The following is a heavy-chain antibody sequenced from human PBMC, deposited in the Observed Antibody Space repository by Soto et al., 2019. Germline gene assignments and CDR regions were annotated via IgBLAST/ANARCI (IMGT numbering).Heavy chain of an antibody. CDR2: INHSGST. V-gene: IGHV4-34*01. D-gene: IGHD1-26*01. J-gene: IGHJ5*02. CDR3: ARGEVGASTGYAS. Sequence: VQLQQGGAGLLKPSETLSLTCAVYGGSFSGYYWRWIRQPPGKGMEWIGEINHSGSTNYNPSIKSRVTIAVDTSKNQVSLGLSSVTAADTAVYYCARGEVGASTGYASWGQGTLVTVSS. CDR1: GGSFSGYY.